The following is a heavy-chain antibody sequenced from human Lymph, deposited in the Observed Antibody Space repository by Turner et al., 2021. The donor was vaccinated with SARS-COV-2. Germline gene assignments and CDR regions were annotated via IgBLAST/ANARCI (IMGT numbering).Heavy chain of an antibody. CDR1: GFPFDDYA. CDR3: AKDPGYCSGGSCYSRTYFDF. V-gene: IGHV3-43*02. D-gene: IGHD2-15*01. CDR2: SSGDGGGT. Sequence: EVQLVESGGGVVQPGGSLRLSCAASGFPFDDYAMHWVRQAPGKGLEWGSLSSGDGGGTYYADSVKGRFTISRDNSKNSLSLQMNSLRAEDTALYYCAKDPGYCSGGSCYSRTYFDFWGQGTLVTVSA. J-gene: IGHJ4*02.